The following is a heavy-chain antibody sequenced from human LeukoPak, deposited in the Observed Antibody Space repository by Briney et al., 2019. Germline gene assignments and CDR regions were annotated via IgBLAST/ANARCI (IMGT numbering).Heavy chain of an antibody. J-gene: IGHJ3*02. CDR3: ARYHYCSGGSCYALGAPLLAFDI. CDR2: INPNSGGT. D-gene: IGHD2-15*01. Sequence: ASVKVSCKASGYTFTGYYMHWVRQAPGQGLEWWAWINPNSGGTNYAQKFQGRVTMTRDTSISTAYMELSRLRSDDTAVYYCARYHYCSGGSCYALGAPLLAFDIWGQGTMVTVSS. CDR1: GYTFTGYY. V-gene: IGHV1-2*02.